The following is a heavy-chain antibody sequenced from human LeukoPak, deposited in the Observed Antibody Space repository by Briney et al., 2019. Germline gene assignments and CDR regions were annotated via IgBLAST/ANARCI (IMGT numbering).Heavy chain of an antibody. Sequence: PGGSLRLSCAASGFTFSNAWMSWVRQAPGKGLEWVGRIKSKTDGGTTDYAAPVKGRFTISRDDSKNTLYLQMNSLKTEDTAVYYCTTDLGGSHDYGDYTYYFDYRGQGTLVTVSS. CDR1: GFTFSNAW. D-gene: IGHD4-17*01. J-gene: IGHJ4*02. V-gene: IGHV3-15*01. CDR2: IKSKTDGGTT. CDR3: TTDLGGSHDYGDYTYYFDY.